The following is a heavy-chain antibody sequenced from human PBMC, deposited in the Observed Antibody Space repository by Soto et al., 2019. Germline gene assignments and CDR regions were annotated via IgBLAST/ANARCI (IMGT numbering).Heavy chain of an antibody. V-gene: IGHV4-34*01. CDR3: ARAPYRSSWYYYYYGMDV. J-gene: IGHJ6*04. CDR2: INHSGST. Sequence: SETLSLTCAVYGGSFSGYYWSWIRQPPGKGLEWIGEINHSGSTNYNPSLKSRVTISVDTSKNQFSLKLSSVTAADTAVYYCARAPYRSSWYYYYYGMDVWGKGTTVTVSS. D-gene: IGHD6-13*01. CDR1: GGSFSGYY.